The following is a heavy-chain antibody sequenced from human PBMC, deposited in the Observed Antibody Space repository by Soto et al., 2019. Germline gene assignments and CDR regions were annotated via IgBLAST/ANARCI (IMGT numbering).Heavy chain of an antibody. J-gene: IGHJ3*02. CDR2: INYSGNT. V-gene: IGHV4-59*08. D-gene: IGHD1-26*01. CDR3: ARRGSVEIATIAAFDI. Sequence: QVQLQESGPGLVKPSETLSLTCSVSGGSISSYYWSWIRQPPGEGLERIGYINYSGNTKYNPSLNTRFTISLDTSKKQCSLKLGSVTAAYTAVYYCARRGSVEIATIAAFDIWGRGTMVTVSS. CDR1: GGSISSYY.